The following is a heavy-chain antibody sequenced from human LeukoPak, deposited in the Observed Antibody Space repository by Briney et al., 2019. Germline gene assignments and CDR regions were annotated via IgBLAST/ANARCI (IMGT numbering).Heavy chain of an antibody. D-gene: IGHD3-10*01. Sequence: GGSLRLSRAASGFTFSSFVMNWVRQAPGKGLEWVSYISDSSSLTDYADSVKGRFTISRDNTQNSLSLQLNSLRDEDTAVYFCAKVIRGGYGMDVWGQGTTVTVSS. CDR2: ISDSSSLT. J-gene: IGHJ6*02. V-gene: IGHV3-48*02. CDR1: GFTFSSFV. CDR3: AKVIRGGYGMDV.